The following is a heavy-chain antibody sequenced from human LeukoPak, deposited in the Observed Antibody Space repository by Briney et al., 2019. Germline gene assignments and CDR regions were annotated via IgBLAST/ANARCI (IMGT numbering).Heavy chain of an antibody. CDR2: ISYDGSNK. V-gene: IGHV3-30-3*01. CDR3: ARDETTTGNEFDY. J-gene: IGHJ4*02. CDR1: GFTFSSYA. Sequence: QAGGSLRLSCAASGFTFSSYAMHWVRQAPGKGLEWVAVISYDGSNKYYADSVKGRFTISRDNSKNTLYLQMNSLRAEDTAVYYCARDETTTGNEFDYWGQGTLVTVSS. D-gene: IGHD4-17*01.